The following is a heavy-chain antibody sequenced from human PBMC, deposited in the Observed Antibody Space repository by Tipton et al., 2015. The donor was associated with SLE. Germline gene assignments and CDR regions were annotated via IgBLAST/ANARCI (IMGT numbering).Heavy chain of an antibody. J-gene: IGHJ2*01. Sequence: VQLVQSGAEVKKPGESLKISCKGSGYSYTSYWIGWVRQMPGKGLEWMGIIYPGDSDTRYSPSFQGQVTMSADKSISTAYLQWSSLKASDTAMYFCARRDISMVRAWYSDLWGRGTLVTVSS. D-gene: IGHD3-10*01. CDR1: GYSYTSYW. CDR2: IYPGDSDT. V-gene: IGHV5-51*03. CDR3: ARRDISMVRAWYSDL.